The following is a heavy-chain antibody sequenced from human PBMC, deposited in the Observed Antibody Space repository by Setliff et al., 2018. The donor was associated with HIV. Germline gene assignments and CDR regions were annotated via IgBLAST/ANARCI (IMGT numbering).Heavy chain of an antibody. D-gene: IGHD3-10*01. V-gene: IGHV1-18*01. CDR1: GYTFTSYG. CDR2: ISEYNGDT. J-gene: IGHJ6*03. Sequence: GASVKVSCKASGYTFTSYGISWVRQAPGQGLEWMGWISEYNGDTKYAQKLQGRVTMTNDTATSTVYMELRSLTSDDTAVYYCARNSPRMSGGVIITGYKYYDYMDVWGKGTTVTV. CDR3: ARNSPRMSGGVIITGYKYYDYMDV.